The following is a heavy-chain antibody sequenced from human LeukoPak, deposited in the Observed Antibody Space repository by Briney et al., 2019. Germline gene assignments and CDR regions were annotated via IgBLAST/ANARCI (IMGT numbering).Heavy chain of an antibody. D-gene: IGHD1-26*01. Sequence: SQTLSLTCAVYGGSLSGYYWSWIRQPPGKGLEWIGEINHSGNTNYNPSLKSRVTMSIDTSKNHFYLKLSSVTAADTAVYYCARQGSGSSYYYYTFPYWGQGTLVTVSS. CDR1: GGSLSGYY. CDR2: INHSGNT. CDR3: ARQGSGSSYYYYTFPY. V-gene: IGHV4-34*01. J-gene: IGHJ4*02.